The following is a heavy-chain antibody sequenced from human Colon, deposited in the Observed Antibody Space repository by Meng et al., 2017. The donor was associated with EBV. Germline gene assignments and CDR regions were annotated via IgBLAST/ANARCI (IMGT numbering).Heavy chain of an antibody. CDR3: ARGPTGIDY. Sequence: WGAGLLKLSWHLSLTCSVNGGSLRGAYWNWIRRPRGKGLEWIGEIIHCGSPIYNPSLKSRVTISIDTSKNQLSLMLSAVTAADTAVYYCARGPTGIDYWGQGTLVTVSS. J-gene: IGHJ4*02. V-gene: IGHV4-34*12. CDR2: IIHCGSP. CDR1: GGSLRGAY. D-gene: IGHD1-26*01.